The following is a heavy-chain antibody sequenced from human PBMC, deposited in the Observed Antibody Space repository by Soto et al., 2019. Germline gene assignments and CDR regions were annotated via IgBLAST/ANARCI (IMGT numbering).Heavy chain of an antibody. Sequence: PGGSLRLSCAASGFTFSSYAMHWVRQAPGKGLEWVAVISYDGSNKYYADSVKGRFTISRDNSKNTLYLQMNSLRAEDTAVYYCAREGPQSDSSGWPPSIYYYYYYGMDVWGQGTTVTVSS. CDR3: AREGPQSDSSGWPPSIYYYYYYGMDV. CDR1: GFTFSSYA. CDR2: ISYDGSNK. V-gene: IGHV3-30-3*01. J-gene: IGHJ6*02. D-gene: IGHD6-19*01.